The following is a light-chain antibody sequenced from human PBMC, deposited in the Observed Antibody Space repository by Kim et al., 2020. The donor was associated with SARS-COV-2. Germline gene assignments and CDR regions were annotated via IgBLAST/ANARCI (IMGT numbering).Light chain of an antibody. Sequence: ASVGDRVPITCRASQRISYYLTWCQQTPGKAPKLLISGAASLLSGVPSRFSGSGSGTDFTLTISSLQPEDSATYYCQHSYTTPPTFGGGTKVDIK. V-gene: IGKV1-39*01. CDR1: QRISYY. CDR2: GAA. CDR3: QHSYTTPPT. J-gene: IGKJ4*01.